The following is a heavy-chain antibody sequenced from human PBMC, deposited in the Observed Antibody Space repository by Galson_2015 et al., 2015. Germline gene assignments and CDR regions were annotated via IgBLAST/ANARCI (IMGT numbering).Heavy chain of an antibody. CDR3: ARLGGATGSNYYYYGMDV. D-gene: IGHD1-26*01. CDR2: IYPGDSDT. CDR1: GYSFTSYW. Sequence: QSGAEVKKPGESLQISCKGSGYSFTSYWIGWVRQMPGKGLEWMGIIYPGDSDTRYSPSFQGQVAISADKSISTAYLQWSSLKASDTAMYYCARLGGATGSNYYYYGMDVWGQGTLVTVSS. J-gene: IGHJ6*02. V-gene: IGHV5-51*01.